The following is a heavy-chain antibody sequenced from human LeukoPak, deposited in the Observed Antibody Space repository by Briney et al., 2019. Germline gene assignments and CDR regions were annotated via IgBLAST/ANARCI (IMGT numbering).Heavy chain of an antibody. V-gene: IGHV3-7*01. D-gene: IGHD3-22*01. CDR1: GFTFSSYW. J-gene: IGHJ3*02. CDR2: IKQDGSEK. CDR3: VNGGYFAFDI. Sequence: PGGSLRLSCAASGFTFSSYWMSWVRQAPGKGLEWVANIKQDGSEKYYVDSVKGRFTISRNNAKNSLYLQMNSLRAEDTAVYYCVNGGYFAFDIWGQGTMVTVSS.